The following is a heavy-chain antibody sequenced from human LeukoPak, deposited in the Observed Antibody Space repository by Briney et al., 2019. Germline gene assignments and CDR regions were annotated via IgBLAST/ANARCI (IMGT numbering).Heavy chain of an antibody. Sequence: GGSLRLSCAASGFTFSSYSMNWVRQAPGKGLEWVSYIISSSSTIYYADSVKGRFTISRDNAKNSLYLQMNSLRAEDTAVYYCAREVPAAYNWFDPWGQGTLVTVSS. CDR3: AREVPAAYNWFDP. V-gene: IGHV3-48*04. J-gene: IGHJ5*02. CDR1: GFTFSSYS. CDR2: IISSSSTI. D-gene: IGHD2-2*01.